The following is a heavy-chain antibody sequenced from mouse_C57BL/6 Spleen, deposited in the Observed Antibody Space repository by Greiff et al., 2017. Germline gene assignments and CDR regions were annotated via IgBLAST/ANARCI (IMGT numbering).Heavy chain of an antibody. V-gene: IGHV5-4*01. CDR2: ISDGGSYT. J-gene: IGHJ4*01. Sequence: EVKLVESGGGLVKPGGSLKLSCAASGFTFSSYAMSWVRQTPEKRLEWVATISDGGSYTYYPDNVKGRFTISRDNAKNNLYLQMSHLKSEDTAMYYCARDRRVYYDYDEYYAMDYWGQGTSVTVSS. CDR1: GFTFSSYA. CDR3: ARDRRVYYDYDEYYAMDY. D-gene: IGHD2-4*01.